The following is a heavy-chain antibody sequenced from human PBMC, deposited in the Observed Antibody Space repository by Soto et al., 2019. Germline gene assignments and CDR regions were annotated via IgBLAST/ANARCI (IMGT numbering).Heavy chain of an antibody. V-gene: IGHV1-69*13. CDR3: ATETKDYDSSGYYRRSGMDV. Sequence: SVKVSCKASGGTFSSYAISWVRQAPGQGLEWMGGIIPIFGTANYAQKFQGRVTITADESTSTAYMELSSLRSEDTAVYYCATETKDYDSSGYYRRSGMDVWGQGTTVTVSS. CDR1: GGTFSSYA. CDR2: IIPIFGTA. D-gene: IGHD3-22*01. J-gene: IGHJ6*02.